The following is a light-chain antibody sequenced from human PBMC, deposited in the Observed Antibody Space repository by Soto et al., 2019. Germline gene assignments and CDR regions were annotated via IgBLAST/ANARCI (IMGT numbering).Light chain of an antibody. CDR1: QSISSW. CDR3: QHYNSYPLT. V-gene: IGKV1-5*03. CDR2: KAS. Sequence: DIQMTQSPSTLSASVGDRVTITCRASQSISSWLAWYQQKPGKAPKLLILKASTLESGVPSRFSGSGSGTEFTLTISSLQPDDFATYYCQHYNSYPLTFGGGTKVEIK. J-gene: IGKJ4*01.